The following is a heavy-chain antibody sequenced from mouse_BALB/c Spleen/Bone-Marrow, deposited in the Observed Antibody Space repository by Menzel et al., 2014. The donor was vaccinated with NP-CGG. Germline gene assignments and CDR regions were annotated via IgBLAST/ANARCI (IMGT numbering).Heavy chain of an antibody. CDR1: GFTFSSFG. J-gene: IGHJ2*01. CDR2: ISSDCGAI. CDR3: TRGGNWEDFDY. Sequence: EVMMVEPGGGLVQPGGSRKLSCATSGFTFSSFGMHWVRQAPEKGLEWIAYISSDCGAIFYADTVKGRFTISRDNPKNTLFLQMTSLRSEDTAIYFCTRGGNWEDFDYWGQGTTLTVSS. D-gene: IGHD4-1*01. V-gene: IGHV5-17*02.